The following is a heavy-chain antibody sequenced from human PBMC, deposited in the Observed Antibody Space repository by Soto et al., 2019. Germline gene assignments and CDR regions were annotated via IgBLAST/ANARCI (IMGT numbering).Heavy chain of an antibody. CDR3: ARDEREYYYGMDV. CDR1: GYTFTSYY. Sequence: QVQLVQSGAEVKKPGASVKVSCKASGYTFTSYYIHWVRQAPGQGLEWMGIINPSGDSTNYAQKLQGRVTMTRDTSTSTVYMEPSSLRSEDTAVYYCARDEREYYYGMDVWGQGTTVTVSS. J-gene: IGHJ6*02. CDR2: INPSGDST. D-gene: IGHD1-26*01. V-gene: IGHV1-46*01.